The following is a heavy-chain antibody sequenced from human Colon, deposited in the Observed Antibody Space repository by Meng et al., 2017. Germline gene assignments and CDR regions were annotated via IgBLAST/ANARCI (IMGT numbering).Heavy chain of an antibody. D-gene: IGHD5-24*01. V-gene: IGHV1-69*16. Sequence: GGDWKEPGCCVKVPCQASGGTLSRCKRTWVRRGPGQGLEWMGEIIPILGAPNYAPKFQGRVRITADESTTSTYMELSSLTSEDTAVYYCAVQKDGYNSWYDNWGQGTLVTVSS. CDR1: GGTLSRCK. CDR3: AVQKDGYNSWYDN. CDR2: IIPILGAP. J-gene: IGHJ4*02.